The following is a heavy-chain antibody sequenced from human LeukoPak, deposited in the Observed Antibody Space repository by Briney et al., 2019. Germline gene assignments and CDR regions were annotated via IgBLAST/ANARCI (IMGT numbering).Heavy chain of an antibody. Sequence: ASVKVSCKASGYTFTSYGISWVRQAPGQGLEWMGWISAYNGTTNYAQKLQGRVTMTTDTSTSTAYMELRSLRSDDTAVYYCARDHDYGDYGEYYYYGMDVWGQGTTVTVSS. J-gene: IGHJ6*02. CDR1: GYTFTSYG. V-gene: IGHV1-18*01. CDR3: ARDHDYGDYGEYYYYGMDV. D-gene: IGHD4-17*01. CDR2: ISAYNGTT.